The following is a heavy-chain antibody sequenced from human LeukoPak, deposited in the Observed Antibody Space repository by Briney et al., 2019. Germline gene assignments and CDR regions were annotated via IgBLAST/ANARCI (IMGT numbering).Heavy chain of an antibody. J-gene: IGHJ4*02. D-gene: IGHD2-21*01. CDR2: IDWDGRST. V-gene: IGHV3-20*04. Sequence: GGSLRLSCAASGFTFDDYGMSWVRQVPGKGLEWVSGIDWDGRSTRYANSVKGRFTISRDNAKNSLYLQMNSLRAEDTALYYCARDRPTPAYYLDYWGQGTLVTVSS. CDR3: ARDRPTPAYYLDY. CDR1: GFTFDDYG.